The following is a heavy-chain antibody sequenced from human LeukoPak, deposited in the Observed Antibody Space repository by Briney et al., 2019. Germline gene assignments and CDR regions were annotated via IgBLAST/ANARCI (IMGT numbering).Heavy chain of an antibody. J-gene: IGHJ4*02. CDR1: GGSISSGGYY. Sequence: SQTLSLTCTVSGGSISSGGYYWSWIRQHPGKGLEWIEYIYYSGSTYYNPSLKSRVTISVDTSKNQFSLKLSSVTAADTAVYYCARFWSQGYCSGGSCYPPYFDYWGQGTPVTVSS. V-gene: IGHV4-31*03. D-gene: IGHD2-15*01. CDR3: ARFWSQGYCSGGSCYPPYFDY. CDR2: IYYSGST.